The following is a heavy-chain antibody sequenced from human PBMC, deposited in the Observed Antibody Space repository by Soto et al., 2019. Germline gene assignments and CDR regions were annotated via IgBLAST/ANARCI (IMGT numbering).Heavy chain of an antibody. Sequence: QVQLVESGGGVVQPGRSLRLSCAASGFTFSSSTMHWVRQTPGKGLEWVAHISYDGGDKYYADSVKGRFTISRDNSKNTLYLQMNSLKTEDTSVYYCARAYSLAVVAPGYWGQGILVTVSS. CDR1: GFTFSSST. D-gene: IGHD3-22*01. CDR3: ARAYSLAVVAPGY. V-gene: IGHV3-30-3*01. CDR2: ISYDGGDK. J-gene: IGHJ4*02.